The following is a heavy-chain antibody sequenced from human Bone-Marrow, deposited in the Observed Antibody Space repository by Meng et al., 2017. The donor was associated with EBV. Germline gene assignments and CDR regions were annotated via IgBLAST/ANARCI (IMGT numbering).Heavy chain of an antibody. CDR2: LIPMSDAP. J-gene: IGHJ4*02. Sequence: QVLWGEAGAEVKMPGPALKFSCKAAGGTFRSDAGSWVRQAPGQGLEWMGVLIPMSDAPHYAQKFQDRVRITADEFTSTHYMDLSGLRSEDTAVYYCASESGRGFTPDYWGQGTLVTVSS. V-gene: IGHV1-69*01. CDR3: ASESGRGFTPDY. D-gene: IGHD3-10*01. CDR1: GGTFRSDA.